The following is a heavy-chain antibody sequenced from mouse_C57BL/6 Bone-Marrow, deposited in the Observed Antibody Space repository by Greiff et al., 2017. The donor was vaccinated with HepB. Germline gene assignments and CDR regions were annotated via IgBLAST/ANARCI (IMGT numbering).Heavy chain of an antibody. CDR1: GFTFSDFY. CDR3: ARAKYGNYVGYFDV. V-gene: IGHV7-1*01. Sequence: EVKLVESGGGLVQSGRSLRLSCATSGFTFSDFYMEWVRQAPGKGLEWIAASRNKANDYTTEYSASVKGRFIVSRDTSQSILYLQMNALRAEDTAIYYCARAKYGNYVGYFDVWGTGTTVTVSS. CDR2: SRNKANDYTT. D-gene: IGHD2-10*02. J-gene: IGHJ1*03.